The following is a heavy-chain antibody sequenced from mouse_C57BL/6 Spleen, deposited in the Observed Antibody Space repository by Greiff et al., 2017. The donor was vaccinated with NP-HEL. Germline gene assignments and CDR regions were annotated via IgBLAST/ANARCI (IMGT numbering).Heavy chain of an antibody. D-gene: IGHD1-1*01. CDR3: ASSSYDWYFDV. CDR2: IYPGDGDT. J-gene: IGHJ1*03. CDR1: GYAFSSSW. V-gene: IGHV1-82*01. Sequence: VQLQQSGPELVKPGASVKISCKASGYAFSSSWMNWVKQRPGKGLEWIGRIYPGDGDTNYNGKFKGKATLTADKSSSTAYMQLSSLTSEDSAVYFCASSSYDWYFDVWGTGTTVTVSS.